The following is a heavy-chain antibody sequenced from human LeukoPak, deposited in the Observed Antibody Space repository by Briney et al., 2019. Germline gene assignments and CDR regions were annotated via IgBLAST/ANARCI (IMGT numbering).Heavy chain of an antibody. CDR1: GVTFSSLS. J-gene: IGHJ4*02. D-gene: IGHD1-26*01. CDR3: AAQSSGSATRAPDF. CDR2: IIASSRIE. Sequence: GGCLRLSSETSGVTFSSLSLNWVRQPPGKGLEWLSYIIASSRIEDYQDSVNGRFTASTDNAKNSLFLQMDSLRAEDPALYYCAAQSSGSATRAPDFWGRGTLVT. V-gene: IGHV3-48*04.